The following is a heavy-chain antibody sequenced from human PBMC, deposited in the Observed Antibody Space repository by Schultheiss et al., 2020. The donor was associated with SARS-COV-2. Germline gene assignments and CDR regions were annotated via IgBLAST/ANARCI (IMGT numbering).Heavy chain of an antibody. CDR2: IYHSGST. V-gene: IGHV4-61*10. D-gene: IGHD4-11*01. CDR3: ARGDPVTPLRLFDY. CDR1: GGSISSGSYY. Sequence: SETLSLTCTVSGGSISSGSYYWSWIRQPAGKGLEWIGYIYHSGSTYYNPSLKSRVTISVDTSKNQFSLKLSSVTAADTAVYYCARGDPVTPLRLFDYWGQGTLVTVSS. J-gene: IGHJ4*02.